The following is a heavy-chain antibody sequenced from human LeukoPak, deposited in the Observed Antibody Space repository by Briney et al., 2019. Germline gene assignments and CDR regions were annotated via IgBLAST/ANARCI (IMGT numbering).Heavy chain of an antibody. J-gene: IGHJ5*02. CDR1: GFTVSSNY. Sequence: PGGSLRLSCAASGFTVSSNYMSWVRQPPGKGLEWIGSIYKTGSTNYSPSLKSRVTISVDTSKNQFSLKLSSVTAADTAVYYCARSRQLWQFLHSNNWFDPWGQGTLVTVSS. CDR2: IYKTGST. D-gene: IGHD5-18*01. V-gene: IGHV4-59*02. CDR3: ARSRQLWQFLHSNNWFDP.